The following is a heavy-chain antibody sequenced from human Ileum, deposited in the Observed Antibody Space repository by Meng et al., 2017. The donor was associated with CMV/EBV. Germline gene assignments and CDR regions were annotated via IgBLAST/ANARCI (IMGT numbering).Heavy chain of an antibody. CDR3: ARVVVVPLDYYTMDV. Sequence: ASVKVSCKASGYTFTKNDITWVRQAPGQGPEWMGWISPYSGNTNYAQRLQGRVTMTTDTSTRTVYMELRSLRSDDSAVYYCARVVVVPLDYYTMDVWGQGTTVTVSS. CDR1: GYTFTKND. J-gene: IGHJ6*02. D-gene: IGHD3-10*02. V-gene: IGHV1-18*01. CDR2: ISPYSGNT.